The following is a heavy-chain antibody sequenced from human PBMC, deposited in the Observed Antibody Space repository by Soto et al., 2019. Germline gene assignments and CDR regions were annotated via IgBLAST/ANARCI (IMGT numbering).Heavy chain of an antibody. J-gene: IGHJ4*02. Sequence: EAQLVESGGGLVQPGGSLRLSCAASGFTFSSYSMNWVRQAPGKGLEWVSSISSSSSYIYYADSVKGRFTISRDNAKNSLYLQMNSLRAEDTAVYYCARVDIVVVVAADSGFDYWGQGTLVTVSS. D-gene: IGHD2-15*01. CDR1: GFTFSSYS. V-gene: IGHV3-21*01. CDR2: ISSSSSYI. CDR3: ARVDIVVVVAADSGFDY.